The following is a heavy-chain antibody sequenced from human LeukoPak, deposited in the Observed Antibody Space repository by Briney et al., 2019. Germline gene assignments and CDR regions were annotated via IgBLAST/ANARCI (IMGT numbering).Heavy chain of an antibody. CDR3: ARAKDPGYSSGWYLDAFDI. CDR2: INSDGSST. V-gene: IGHV3-74*01. J-gene: IGHJ3*02. D-gene: IGHD6-19*01. CDR1: GFTFSSYW. Sequence: GGSLRLSCAASGFTFSSYWMHWVRQAPGKGLVWVSRINSDGSSTSYADSVKGRFTISRDNAKNTLYLQMNSLRAEDTAVYYCARAKDPGYSSGWYLDAFDIWGQGTMVTVSS.